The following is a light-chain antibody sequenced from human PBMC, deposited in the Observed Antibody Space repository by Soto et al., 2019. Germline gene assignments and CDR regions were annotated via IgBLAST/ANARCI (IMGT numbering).Light chain of an antibody. CDR3: CSHSTSIAWV. V-gene: IGLV2-14*01. CDR1: DNDVGGYDF. CDR2: QVT. J-gene: IGLJ3*02. Sequence: QSVLTQSASVSGSPGQSITISCTGTDNDVGGYDFVSWYQQHPGRAPKLLIHQVTIRLSGISSRFSGSKSGNTASLTITGLQPDDEAMYFCCSHSTSIAWVFGGGTQLTVL.